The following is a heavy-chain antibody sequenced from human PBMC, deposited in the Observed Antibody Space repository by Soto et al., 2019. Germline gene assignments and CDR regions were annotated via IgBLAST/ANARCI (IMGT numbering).Heavy chain of an antibody. CDR1: GFTFSRYW. Sequence: EVQLVESGGGLVQPGGSLRLSCSASGFTFSRYWMHWVRQVPGKGLQWVSHINSDGTTTNYGDSVKGRFTISRDNAKNTLHLQMNSLRAEDTSVYYCARENEYSSGLTDYWGQGTLVTVSS. J-gene: IGHJ4*02. V-gene: IGHV3-74*01. CDR3: ARENEYSSGLTDY. CDR2: INSDGTTT. D-gene: IGHD3-22*01.